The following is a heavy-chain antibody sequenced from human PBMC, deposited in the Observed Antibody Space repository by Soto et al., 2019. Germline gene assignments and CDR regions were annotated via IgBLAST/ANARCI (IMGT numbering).Heavy chain of an antibody. J-gene: IGHJ4*02. CDR1: GGSFSGYY. CDR3: ARGGIGYDYIWGSYRQKYYFDY. V-gene: IGHV4-34*01. D-gene: IGHD3-16*02. CDR2: INHSGST. Sequence: PSETLSLTCAVYGGSFSGYYWSWIRQPPGKGLEWIGEINHSGSTNYNPSLKSRVTISVDTSKNQFSLKLSSVTAADTAVYYCARGGIGYDYIWGSYRQKYYFDYWGQGTLVTVSS.